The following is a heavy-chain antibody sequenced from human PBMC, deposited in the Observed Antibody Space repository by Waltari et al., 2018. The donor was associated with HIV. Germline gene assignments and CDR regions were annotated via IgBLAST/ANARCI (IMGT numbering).Heavy chain of an antibody. CDR2: IYTSGST. V-gene: IGHV4-4*07. Sequence: QVQLEESGPGLVKPSETLSLTCTVSGGSISSYYWSWIRLPAGKGLEWIGRIYTSGSTNYNPSLKSRVTLSVDTSMNQFSLKLSSVTAADTAVYYCARGLRLGELSLYKYAFDIWGQGTMVTVSS. D-gene: IGHD3-16*02. CDR3: ARGLRLGELSLYKYAFDI. J-gene: IGHJ3*02. CDR1: GGSISSYY.